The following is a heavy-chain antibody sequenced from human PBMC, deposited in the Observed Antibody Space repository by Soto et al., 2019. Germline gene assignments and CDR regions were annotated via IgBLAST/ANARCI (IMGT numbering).Heavy chain of an antibody. V-gene: IGHV3-23*01. D-gene: IGHD3-10*01. CDR1: GFTFSSYA. Sequence: GGSLRLSCAASGFTFSSYAMSWVRQAPGKGLEWVSAISGSGGSTYYADSVKGRFTISRDNSKNTLYLQMNSLRAEDTAVYYYGKVEVLLLCFGDFLRPHPESSYFDSWGGGTLVPASP. CDR3: GKVEVLLLCFGDFLRPHPESSYFDS. CDR2: ISGSGGST. J-gene: IGHJ4*02.